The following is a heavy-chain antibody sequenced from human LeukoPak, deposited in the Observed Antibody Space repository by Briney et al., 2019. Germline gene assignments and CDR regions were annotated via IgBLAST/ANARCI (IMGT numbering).Heavy chain of an antibody. V-gene: IGHV4-34*01. D-gene: IGHD4-17*01. CDR2: INHSGST. CDR1: GGSFSGYY. Sequence: SETLSLTCAVYGGSFSGYYWSWIRQPPGKGLEWIGEINHSGSTNYNPSLKSRVTISVDTSKNQFSLKLSSVTAADTAVYYCARVALRSYYYMDVWAKGPRSPSP. CDR3: ARVALRSYYYMDV. J-gene: IGHJ6*03.